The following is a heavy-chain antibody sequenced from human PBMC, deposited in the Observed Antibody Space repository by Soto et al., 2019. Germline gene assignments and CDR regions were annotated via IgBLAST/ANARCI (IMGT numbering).Heavy chain of an antibody. Sequence: EVQLLESGGGLVQPGGSLRLSCAASGFTFNNYAMGWVRQAPGKGLEWVSAITDSGDDTYYIDSVKGRFTISRDNSKSTLYLQMIIQRAEDTAIYYCAKLGSSSWSPHYYFDYWGQGTLVTVSS. D-gene: IGHD2-2*01. J-gene: IGHJ4*02. CDR3: AKLGSSSWSPHYYFDY. CDR2: ITDSGDDT. V-gene: IGHV3-23*01. CDR1: GFTFNNYA.